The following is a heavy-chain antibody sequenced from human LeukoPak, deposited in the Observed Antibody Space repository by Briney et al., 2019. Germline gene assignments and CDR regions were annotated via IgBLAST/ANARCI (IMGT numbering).Heavy chain of an antibody. CDR3: VRNWGEDY. Sequence: PGGSLRLSCAASGFTFSSSRMLWVRQPPGKGLVWVSNINTDGSSTNYADSVKGRFAIFRDNAKNTLYLQMDSLRAEDTAIYYCVRNWGEDYWGQGTLVTVSS. D-gene: IGHD7-27*01. V-gene: IGHV3-74*01. CDR2: INTDGSST. J-gene: IGHJ4*02. CDR1: GFTFSSSR.